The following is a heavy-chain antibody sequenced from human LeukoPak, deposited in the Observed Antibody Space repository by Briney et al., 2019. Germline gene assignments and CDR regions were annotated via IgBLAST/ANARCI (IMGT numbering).Heavy chain of an antibody. Sequence: GGSLRLSCAASGFTFSNYEMHWVRRAPGKGLEWVSYISSGGSTVYYADSVKGRFTVSRDNAKNSLYLQMSSLRAEDTAVYYCARGGSFVEYWGQGTLVRVSS. CDR2: ISSGGSTV. CDR3: ARGGSFVEY. CDR1: GFTFSNYE. V-gene: IGHV3-48*03. D-gene: IGHD3-10*01. J-gene: IGHJ4*02.